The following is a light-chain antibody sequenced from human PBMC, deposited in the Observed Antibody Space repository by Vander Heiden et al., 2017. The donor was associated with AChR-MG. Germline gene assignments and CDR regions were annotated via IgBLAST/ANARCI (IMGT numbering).Light chain of an antibody. CDR3: QQSYNTPLT. CDR2: AAS. CDR1: QGISNY. V-gene: IGKV1-39*01. J-gene: IGKJ4*02. Sequence: DNQTTQPPSSLSASVGDRVTITCQASQGISNYLNWYQQKPGKAPKLLIYAASSLQSGVPSRFSGSGSGTDFTLTISSLQPEDFATYYCQQSYNTPLTFGGGTKVEIK.